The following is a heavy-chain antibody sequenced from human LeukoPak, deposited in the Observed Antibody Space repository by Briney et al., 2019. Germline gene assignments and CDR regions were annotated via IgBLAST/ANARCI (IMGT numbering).Heavy chain of an antibody. Sequence: PGRSLRLSCAASGFTFSRHAMHWVRQAPGKGLEGVVLISYDGSYKYYADSVKGRFTISRDNSKNMLYLQLNNLRAEDTAMYYCAKEAAAPSYYYYGLDVWGQGTTVTVSS. D-gene: IGHD6-13*01. CDR1: GFTFSRHA. J-gene: IGHJ6*02. CDR2: ISYDGSYK. CDR3: AKEAAAPSYYYYGLDV. V-gene: IGHV3-30*04.